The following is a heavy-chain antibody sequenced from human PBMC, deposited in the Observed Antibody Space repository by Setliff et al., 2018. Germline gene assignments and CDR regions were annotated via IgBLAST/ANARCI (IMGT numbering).Heavy chain of an antibody. CDR2: IYHGGIT. CDR3: ARLPGYCNGGNCYGYYTFDI. CDR1: GGSINSGVYY. D-gene: IGHD2-15*01. Sequence: SETLSLTCTVSGGSINSGVYYWGWIRQPPGKGLEWIGRIYHGGITYYSPSLKSRVIVSVDTSKNQFSLKLSSVTAADTAVYYCARLPGYCNGGNCYGYYTFDIWGQGTMVTVSS. J-gene: IGHJ3*02. V-gene: IGHV4-39*01.